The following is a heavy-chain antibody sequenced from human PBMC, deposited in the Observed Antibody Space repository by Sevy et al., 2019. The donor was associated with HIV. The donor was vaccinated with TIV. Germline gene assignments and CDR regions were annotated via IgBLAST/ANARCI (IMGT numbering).Heavy chain of an antibody. J-gene: IGHJ6*02. CDR3: AREQVGRSYYGSGSYPSPPYGMDV. D-gene: IGHD3-10*01. CDR2: INHSGST. Sequence: SETLSLTCAVYGGSFSGYYWSWIRQPPGKGLEWIGEINHSGSTNYNPSLKSRVTISVDTSKNQFSLKLSSVTAADTAGYYCAREQVGRSYYGSGSYPSPPYGMDVWGQGTTVTVSS. V-gene: IGHV4-34*01. CDR1: GGSFSGYY.